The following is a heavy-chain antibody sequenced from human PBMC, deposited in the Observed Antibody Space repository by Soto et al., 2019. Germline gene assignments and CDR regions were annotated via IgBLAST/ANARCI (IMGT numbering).Heavy chain of an antibody. CDR3: ARGGRYYDSSGLFDY. J-gene: IGHJ4*02. CDR1: GYSIRSGDY. D-gene: IGHD3-22*01. Sequence: PXQTLSLPFAVSGYSIRSGDYWGWIRQPPGKGLEWIVSIYHSGSTYYNPSLKSRVTISVDTSKNQFYLKLSYVTAADTAVYYCARGGRYYDSSGLFDYWGQGTLVTVSS. CDR2: IYHSGST. V-gene: IGHV4-38-2*01.